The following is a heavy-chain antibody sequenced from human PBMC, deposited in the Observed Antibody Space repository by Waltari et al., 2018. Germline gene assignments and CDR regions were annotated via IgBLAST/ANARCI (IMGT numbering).Heavy chain of an antibody. CDR1: GFTVSSNY. V-gene: IGHV3-53*01. CDR2: IYSGGST. CDR3: ARDPSSSWSQGGAFDI. J-gene: IGHJ3*02. Sequence: EVQLVESGGGLIQPGGSLRLSCAASGFTVSSNYMSWVRQAPGKGLEWVSVIYSGGSTYYADSVKVRFTISRDNSKNTLYLQMNSLRAEDTAVYYCARDPSSSWSQGGAFDIWGQGTMVTVSS. D-gene: IGHD6-13*01.